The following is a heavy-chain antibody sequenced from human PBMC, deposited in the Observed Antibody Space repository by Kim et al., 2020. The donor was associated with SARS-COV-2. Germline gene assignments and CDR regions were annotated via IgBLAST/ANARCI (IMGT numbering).Heavy chain of an antibody. J-gene: IGHJ2*01. CDR2: ISAYNGDT. V-gene: IGHV1-18*01. CDR1: GYSFTTYS. CDR3: ARGYATSSIDWYFDF. Sequence: ASVKVSCKASGYSFTTYSITWVRQAPGQGLEWMGWISAYNGDTKTAQRLQDRVSMTTDSSTSTAFLELSSLRSDDTALYYCARGYATSSIDWYFDFWGRGTLVTVSS. D-gene: IGHD2-2*01.